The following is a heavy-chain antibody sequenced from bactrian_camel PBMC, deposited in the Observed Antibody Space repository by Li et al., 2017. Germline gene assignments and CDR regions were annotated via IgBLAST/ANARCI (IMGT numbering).Heavy chain of an antibody. CDR2: IDVSGGGT. D-gene: IGHD1*01. CDR1: GYTYSNIC. V-gene: IGHV3S60*01. CDR3: ATRIRSGLFPDDNY. J-gene: IGHJ4*01. Sequence: HVQLVESGGGSVQSGGSLRISCAVSGYTYSNICMGWFRQAPGKEREGVSCIDVSGGGTHYADSVQGRFTISRDNAKNTLYLQMNSLRSEDTALYYCATRIRSGLFPDDNYWGQGTQVTVS.